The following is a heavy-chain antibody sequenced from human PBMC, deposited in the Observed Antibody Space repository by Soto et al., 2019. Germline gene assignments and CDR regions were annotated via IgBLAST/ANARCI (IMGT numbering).Heavy chain of an antibody. V-gene: IGHV3-21*01. CDR2: ISSSSSYI. CDR1: GFTFSSYS. CDR3: ARVPLYNWNHVGYYFDY. J-gene: IGHJ4*02. D-gene: IGHD1-1*01. Sequence: EVQLVESGGGLVKPGGSLRLSCAASGFTFSSYSMNWVRHAPGKGLEWVSSISSSSSYIYYADSVKGRFTISRDNAKNSLYLQMNSLRAEDTAVYYCARVPLYNWNHVGYYFDYWGQGTLVTVSS.